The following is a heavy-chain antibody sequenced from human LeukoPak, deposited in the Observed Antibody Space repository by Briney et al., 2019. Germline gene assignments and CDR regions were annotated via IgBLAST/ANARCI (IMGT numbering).Heavy chain of an antibody. V-gene: IGHV1-18*01. Sequence: ASVNVSCTASGYTFTIYGISWVRQAPGQGLEWMGWISAYNGNTNYAQKLQGRVTMTTDTSTSTAYMELRSLRSDDTAVYYCARGPLAYSGISGGDYWGQGTLVTVSS. CDR3: ARGPLAYSGISGGDY. D-gene: IGHD1-26*01. CDR2: ISAYNGNT. CDR1: GYTFTIYG. J-gene: IGHJ4*02.